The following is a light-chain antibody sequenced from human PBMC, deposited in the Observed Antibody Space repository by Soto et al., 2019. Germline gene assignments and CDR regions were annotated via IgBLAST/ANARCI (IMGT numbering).Light chain of an antibody. CDR2: GAS. V-gene: IGKV3-20*01. Sequence: EFVLTQSPGTLSLSPGERATLSCRASQSVSSSYLAWYQQKPGQAPRLLIYGASSRATGIPDRFSGSGSGTDFTLTISRLEPEDFAVYYCQQYGSSPPYTFGQGTKLGIK. J-gene: IGKJ2*01. CDR1: QSVSSSY. CDR3: QQYGSSPPYT.